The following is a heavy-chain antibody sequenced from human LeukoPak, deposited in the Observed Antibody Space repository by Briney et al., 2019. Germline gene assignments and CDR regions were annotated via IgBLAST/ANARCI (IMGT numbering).Heavy chain of an antibody. V-gene: IGHV1-8*01. CDR2: MNPNSGNT. CDR3: ATGMAVAGTPFDY. CDR1: GYTFASYD. J-gene: IGHJ4*02. Sequence: ASVKVSCKASGYTFASYDINWVRQATGQGLEWMGWMNPNSGNTGYAQKFQGRVTMTRNTSISTAYMELSSLRSEDTAVYYCATGMAVAGTPFDYWGQGTLVTVSS. D-gene: IGHD6-19*01.